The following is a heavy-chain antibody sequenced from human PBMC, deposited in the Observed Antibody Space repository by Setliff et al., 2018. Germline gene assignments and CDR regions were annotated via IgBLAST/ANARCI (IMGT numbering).Heavy chain of an antibody. D-gene: IGHD5-18*01. CDR2: TIPIFGTT. V-gene: IGHV1-69*05. CDR1: GGTLSSYG. CDR3: AREGVDTRSSTDYRYYMDV. J-gene: IGHJ6*03. Sequence: SVKVSCKASGGTLSSYGISWVRQAPGQGLEWMGGTIPIFGTTNYAQKFQGRVTIITDESTSTAYMELSSLTSADTAVYYCAREGVDTRSSTDYRYYMDVWGKGTTVTVSS.